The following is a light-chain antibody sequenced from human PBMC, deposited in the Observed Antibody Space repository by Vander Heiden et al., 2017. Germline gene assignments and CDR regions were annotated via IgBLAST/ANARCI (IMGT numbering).Light chain of an antibody. CDR3: CSYAGSSTWV. CDR1: SSDVGSYNL. V-gene: IGLV2-23*01. CDR2: EGS. J-gene: IGLJ3*02. Sequence: QSALTPPASVSGSPGQSITISCTGTSSDVGSYNLVSWHQQHPGKAPKLMIYEGSKRPSGVANRFSGSKSGNTASLTISGLQDEDEADYYCCSYAGSSTWVFGGGTKLTVL.